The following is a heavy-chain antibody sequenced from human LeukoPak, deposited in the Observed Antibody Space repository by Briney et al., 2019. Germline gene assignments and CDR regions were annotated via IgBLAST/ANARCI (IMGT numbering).Heavy chain of an antibody. CDR3: VRVPGVRGVIYPFDY. D-gene: IGHD3-10*01. V-gene: IGHV1-46*01. CDR2: INPSGGST. J-gene: IGHJ4*02. Sequence: ASVKVSCKASGYTFTSYYMHWVRQAPGQGLEWMGIINPSGGSTSYAQKFQGRVTMTRDTSTSTVYMELSSLRSEDTAVYYCVRVPGVRGVIYPFDYWGQGTLVTVSS. CDR1: GYTFTSYY.